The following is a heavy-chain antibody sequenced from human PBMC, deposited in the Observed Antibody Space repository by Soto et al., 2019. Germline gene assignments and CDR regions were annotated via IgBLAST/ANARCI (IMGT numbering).Heavy chain of an antibody. D-gene: IGHD6-19*01. CDR3: ARGGGWPEGY. J-gene: IGHJ4*02. CDR2: ISGSGDST. Sequence: GPLIHSCGASGFTFSTYDMSWVRKAPGKGLEWVSAISGSGDSTYYVDSVKGRFTISRDNSKNTLFLQMNSLGAEDTAVYYCARGGGWPEGYWGQGTLVPVSS. CDR1: GFTFSTYD. V-gene: IGHV3-23*01.